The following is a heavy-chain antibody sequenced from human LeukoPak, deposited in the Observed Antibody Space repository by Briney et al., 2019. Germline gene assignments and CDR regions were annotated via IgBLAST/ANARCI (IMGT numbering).Heavy chain of an antibody. Sequence: SETLSLTCTVSGGSISSYYWSWIRQPPGKGLECIGYIYYSGSTNYDPSLKSRVTISVDTSKNQFSLKLSSVTAADTAVYYCARDRDERKGYSYGYGVSAFDIWGQGTMVTVSS. CDR1: GGSISSYY. CDR3: ARDRDERKGYSYGYGVSAFDI. V-gene: IGHV4-59*12. CDR2: IYYSGST. D-gene: IGHD5-18*01. J-gene: IGHJ3*02.